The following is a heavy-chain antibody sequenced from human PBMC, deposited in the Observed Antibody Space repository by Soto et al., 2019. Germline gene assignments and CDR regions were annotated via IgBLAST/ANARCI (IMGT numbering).Heavy chain of an antibody. J-gene: IGHJ2*01. V-gene: IGHV4-59*01. Sequence: QVQLQESGPGLVKPSETLSLTCTVSGGSISSYYWSWIRQPPGKGLEWIGYIYYSGSTNYNPSLKGRVSISVDTSKNQFSLKLSSVTAADTAVYYCARSYYGGNSYWYFDLWGRGTLVTVSS. CDR1: GGSISSYY. CDR2: IYYSGST. D-gene: IGHD4-17*01. CDR3: ARSYYGGNSYWYFDL.